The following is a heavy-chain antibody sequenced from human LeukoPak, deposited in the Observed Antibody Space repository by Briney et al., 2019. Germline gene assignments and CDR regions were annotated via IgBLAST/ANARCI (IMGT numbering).Heavy chain of an antibody. CDR1: GFIVSSDY. J-gene: IGHJ4*02. D-gene: IGHD1-26*01. CDR3: AKSKLKDFFED. Sequence: GGSLRLSCAVSGFIVSSDYMSWVRQAPGKGLEWVSTIHSGGSTYYADSVKGRFTISRDNSKNTLYLQMNSLRAEDTAVYYCAKSKLKDFFEDWGQGTLVTVSS. V-gene: IGHV3-53*01. CDR2: IHSGGST.